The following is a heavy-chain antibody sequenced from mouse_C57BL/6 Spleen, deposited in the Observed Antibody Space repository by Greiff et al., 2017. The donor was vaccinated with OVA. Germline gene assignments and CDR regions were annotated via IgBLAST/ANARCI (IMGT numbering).Heavy chain of an antibody. CDR1: GYAFTNYL. J-gene: IGHJ4*01. Sequence: QVQLQQSGAELVRPGTSVKVSCKASGYAFTNYLIEWVKQRPGPCLEWIGVINPGCVGTNYNEKFKGKATLTADKASSTAYMQLSSMTSEDSAVYFCARNGAYDYGSSYDYYAMDYWGQGTSVTVSS. CDR3: ARNGAYDYGSSYDYYAMDY. V-gene: IGHV1-54*01. CDR2: INPGCVGT. D-gene: IGHD1-1*01.